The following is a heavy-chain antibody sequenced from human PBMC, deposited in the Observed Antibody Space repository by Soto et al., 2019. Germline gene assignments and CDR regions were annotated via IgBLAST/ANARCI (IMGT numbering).Heavy chain of an antibody. CDR2: FYDGNT. Sequence: SETLSLTCIVSGGSITRRSSYWAWIRQPPGKGLEWVGTFYDGNTYHNPSLRSRITIAVDTSKNQFSLKLNSVAAADSAFYYCATTRGLAVGGSFDYWGQGMLVTVSS. CDR1: GGSITRRSSY. J-gene: IGHJ4*02. V-gene: IGHV4-39*01. CDR3: ATTRGLAVGGSFDY. D-gene: IGHD3-10*01.